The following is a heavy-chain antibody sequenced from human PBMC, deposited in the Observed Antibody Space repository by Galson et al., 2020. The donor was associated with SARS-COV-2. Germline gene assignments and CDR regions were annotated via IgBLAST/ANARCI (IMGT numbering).Heavy chain of an antibody. CDR3: AKYAPATSGYYFDF. V-gene: IGHV3-23*01. J-gene: IGHJ4*02. D-gene: IGHD6-25*01. CDR1: GFTFSTYA. CDR2: ITSSGGKT. Sequence: GGSLRLSCATSGFTFSTYAMSWVRQAPGKGLEWVSAITSSGGKTYYGVSVKGRYTISRDNSKNTLYLQMNSLGAEDTAMYFCAKYAPATSGYYFDFWGQGTLVTVAT.